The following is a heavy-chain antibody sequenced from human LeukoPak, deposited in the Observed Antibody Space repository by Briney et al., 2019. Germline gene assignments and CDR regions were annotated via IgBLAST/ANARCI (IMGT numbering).Heavy chain of an antibody. CDR2: TYYRSKWYT. CDR3: ARFGSGSNY. J-gene: IGHJ4*02. D-gene: IGHD3-10*01. V-gene: IGHV6-1*01. Sequence: SQTLSLTCAISGDSVSSNSAAWTWIRQSPSRGLEWLGRTYYRSKWYTEYAVSVKSRITINPDTSKNQFSLQLSSVNPEDTAVYYCARFGSGSNYWGQGTLVTVSS. CDR1: GDSVSSNSAA.